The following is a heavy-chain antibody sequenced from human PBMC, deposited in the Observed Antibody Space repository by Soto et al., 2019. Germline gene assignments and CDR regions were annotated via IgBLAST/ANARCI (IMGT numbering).Heavy chain of an antibody. J-gene: IGHJ5*02. CDR3: ATKGPGYGATGLGWFDP. CDR2: LIPIFGTA. D-gene: IGHD4-17*01. Sequence: QVQLVQSGAEVKRPGSSVKVSCKASGGTFSTYAINWVRQAPGQGLEWMGGLIPIFGTANYAQKFQGRVSITADESTSTAYMELSSLRSEDTAVYYCATKGPGYGATGLGWFDPWGQGTLVTVSS. CDR1: GGTFSTYA. V-gene: IGHV1-69*01.